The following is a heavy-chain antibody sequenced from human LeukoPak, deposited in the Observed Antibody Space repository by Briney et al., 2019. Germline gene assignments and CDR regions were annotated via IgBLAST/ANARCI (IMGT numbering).Heavy chain of an antibody. CDR2: ISHSGTT. Sequence: SETLSLTCAVYGGSFSGFYWSWIRQPPGEGLEWIGEISHSGTTYYNPSLKSRVTLSVDTSKSQFSLRLSSVTTADTAVYYCARGGLDTRRGGYFDYWGQGILVTVSS. D-gene: IGHD5-18*01. CDR1: GGSFSGFY. V-gene: IGHV4-34*01. CDR3: ARGGLDTRRGGYFDY. J-gene: IGHJ4*02.